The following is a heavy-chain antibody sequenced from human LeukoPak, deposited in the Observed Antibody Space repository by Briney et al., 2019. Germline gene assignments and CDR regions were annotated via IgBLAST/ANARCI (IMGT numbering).Heavy chain of an antibody. J-gene: IGHJ4*02. V-gene: IGHV3-23*01. Sequence: AGGSLRLSCAASGFTFSSYAMTWVRQAPGKGLEWVSTISSSGGSTYYADSVKGRFTISRDNSKNTLYLQMNSLRAEDTAVYYCAKEGYCGGDCYSYYFDYWGQGTLVTISS. CDR2: ISSSGGST. CDR3: AKEGYCGGDCYSYYFDY. D-gene: IGHD2-21*02. CDR1: GFTFSSYA.